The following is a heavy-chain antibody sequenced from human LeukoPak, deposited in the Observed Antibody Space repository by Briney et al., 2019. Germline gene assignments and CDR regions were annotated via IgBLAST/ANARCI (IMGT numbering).Heavy chain of an antibody. CDR1: TSTFNSYA. V-gene: IGHV3-23*01. CDR3: ARQYSGYDRQDY. D-gene: IGHD5-12*01. Sequence: GGSLRLSCVDSTSTFNSYAMNWVRQAPGKGLEWVSGISVGGGSTYYADSVKGRFTVSRDNSKNTLYLQMNSLRAEDTAVYYCARQYSGYDRQDYWGQGTLVTVSS. CDR2: ISVGGGST. J-gene: IGHJ4*02.